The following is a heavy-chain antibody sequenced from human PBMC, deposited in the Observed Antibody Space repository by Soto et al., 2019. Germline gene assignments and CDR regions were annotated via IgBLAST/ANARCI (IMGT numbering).Heavy chain of an antibody. D-gene: IGHD2-15*01. J-gene: IGHJ3*01. CDR3: ARARWYDAFDV. CDR1: GFFISSGNY. Sequence: ASETLSLTCAVSGFFISSGNYWGWIRKPPGKGLEWIGSIFHCGNTYYNPSLKSRVTISVDMSKNQFSLKLNSVTAADTAVYYCARARWYDAFDVWGQGTVVTVSS. V-gene: IGHV4-38-2*01. CDR2: IFHCGNT.